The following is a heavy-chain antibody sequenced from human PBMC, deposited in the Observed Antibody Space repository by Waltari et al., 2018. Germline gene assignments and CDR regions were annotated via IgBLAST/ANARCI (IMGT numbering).Heavy chain of an antibody. Sequence: EVQLLESGGGLVQPGGSLRLSCAASGFTFSSYAMIWVRQAPGKGLGWVSAISGSGGSTYYADSVKGRFTISRDNSKNTLYLQMNSLRAEDTAVYYCAKEGGLGYCSGGSCFNWFDPWGQGTLVTVSS. CDR1: GFTFSSYA. V-gene: IGHV3-23*01. D-gene: IGHD2-15*01. J-gene: IGHJ5*02. CDR3: AKEGGLGYCSGGSCFNWFDP. CDR2: ISGSGGST.